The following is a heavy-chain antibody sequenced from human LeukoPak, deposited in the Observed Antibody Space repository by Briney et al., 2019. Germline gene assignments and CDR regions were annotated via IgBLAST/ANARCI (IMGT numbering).Heavy chain of an antibody. CDR2: MNPNSGNT. V-gene: IGHV1-8*01. CDR3: PRGDGIGGYCSSTSCEFDY. J-gene: IGHJ4*02. D-gene: IGHD2-2*01. CDR1: GYTFTSYD. Sequence: GASVKVSCKASGYTFTSYDINWVRQATGQGLEWMGWMNPNSGNTGYAQKFQGRVTMTRNTSISTAYMELSSLRSEDTAVYYCPRGDGIGGYCSSTSCEFDYWGQGTLVTVSS.